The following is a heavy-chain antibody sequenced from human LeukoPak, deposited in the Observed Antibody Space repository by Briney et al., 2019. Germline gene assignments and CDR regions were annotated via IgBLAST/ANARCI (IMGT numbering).Heavy chain of an antibody. CDR3: ARLWGGPTYYDFWSGYSSFYFDY. CDR2: IHYSGNT. V-gene: IGHV4-39*01. CDR1: GGSTSSSNYY. Sequence: SETLSPTCTVSGGSTSSSNYYWGWIRQPPGKGLEWIGGIHYSGNTYYNPSLKSRVTISVDTSKNQFSLKLSSVTAADTAVYYCARLWGGPTYYDFWSGYSSFYFDYWGQGTLVTVSS. D-gene: IGHD3-3*01. J-gene: IGHJ4*02.